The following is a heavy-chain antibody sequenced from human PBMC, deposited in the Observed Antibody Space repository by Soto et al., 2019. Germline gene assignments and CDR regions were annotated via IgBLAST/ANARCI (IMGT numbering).Heavy chain of an antibody. Sequence: SETLSLTCNVSGGSIINSTLYWGWIRQPPGKGLEWIGNIYYSGSTYYNPSLTSRVTISVDTSKNQFSLKLSSVTAADTAVYYCARQSRSFDYWGQGTLVTVSS. CDR3: ARQSRSFDY. CDR1: GGSIINSTLY. V-gene: IGHV4-39*01. CDR2: IYYSGST. J-gene: IGHJ4*02.